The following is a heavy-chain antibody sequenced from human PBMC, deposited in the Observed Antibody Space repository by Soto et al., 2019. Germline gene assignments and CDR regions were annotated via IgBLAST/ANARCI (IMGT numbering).Heavy chain of an antibody. Sequence: SETLSLTCTVSGGSVSSASYYWTWIRQPPGKGLEWIGYIYYTGSTNYNPSLKSRVTMSVDTSTNQFSLKLTSVTAADAAVYYGARDIRGYSRAFDSWGRGALVTVSS. CDR2: IYYTGST. D-gene: IGHD5-18*01. J-gene: IGHJ4*02. CDR3: ARDIRGYSRAFDS. V-gene: IGHV4-61*01. CDR1: GGSVSSASYY.